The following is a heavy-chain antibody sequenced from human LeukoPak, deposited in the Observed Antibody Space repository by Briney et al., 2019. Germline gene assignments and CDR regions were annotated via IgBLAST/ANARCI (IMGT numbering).Heavy chain of an antibody. D-gene: IGHD6-13*01. J-gene: IGHJ4*02. CDR3: AREGGSSWYAVPIFDY. Sequence: TSSETLSLTCTVSGGSIRSSYYYWGWIRQPPGKGLEWIGSIYDSGSTYYNPSLKSRVTISVDTSKNQFSLKLSSVTAADTAVYYCAREGGSSWYAVPIFDYWGQGTLVTVSS. CDR2: IYDSGST. CDR1: GGSIRSSYYY. V-gene: IGHV4-39*07.